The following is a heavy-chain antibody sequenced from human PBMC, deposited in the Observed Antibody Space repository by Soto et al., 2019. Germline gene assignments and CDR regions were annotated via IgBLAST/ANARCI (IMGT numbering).Heavy chain of an antibody. D-gene: IGHD5-12*01. CDR3: ARHTEMATIAYYFDY. CDR2: IYYSGST. J-gene: IGHJ4*02. CDR1: GGSISSSSYY. Sequence: SETLSLTCTVSGGSISSSSYYWGWIRQPPGKGLEWIGSIYYSGSTYYNPSLKSRVTISVDTSKNQFSLKLSSVTAADTAVYYCARHTEMATIAYYFDYWGQGTLVTVSS. V-gene: IGHV4-39*01.